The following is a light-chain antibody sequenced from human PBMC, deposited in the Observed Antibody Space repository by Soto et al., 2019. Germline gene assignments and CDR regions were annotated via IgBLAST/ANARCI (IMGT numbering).Light chain of an antibody. J-gene: IGLJ3*02. CDR3: QTWGTGIQGV. CDR2: LNSDGSH. Sequence: QLVLTQSPSASASLGASVKLTCTLSSGHSSYAIAWHQQQPEKGPRYLMKLNSDGSHSKGDGIPDRFSGSSSGAERYLTNSSLQSEDEADYDCQTWGTGIQGVFGGGTKLTVL. CDR1: SGHSSYA. V-gene: IGLV4-69*01.